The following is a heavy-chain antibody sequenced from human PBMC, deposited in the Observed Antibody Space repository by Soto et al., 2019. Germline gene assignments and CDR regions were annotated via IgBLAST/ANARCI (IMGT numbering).Heavy chain of an antibody. CDR1: GFTFSRYG. D-gene: IGHD6-13*01. CDR3: ARGIIAGPGRDYFDY. V-gene: IGHV3-33*01. CDR2: IRYDGTNK. J-gene: IGHJ4*02. Sequence: GGSLRLSCAAFGFTFSRYGIHWVRQAPGKGLEWVAVIRYDGTNKYYAESVKGRFTISRDNSKNTLYLQMSSLRLDDTAVYYCARGIIAGPGRDYFDYWGQGTLVTVSS.